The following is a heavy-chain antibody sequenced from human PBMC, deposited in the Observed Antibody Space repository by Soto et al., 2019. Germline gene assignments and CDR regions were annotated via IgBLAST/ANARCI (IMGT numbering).Heavy chain of an antibody. CDR1: GFTFSNYW. CDR2: IKQDGREK. CDR3: ARKGGWRDAFDI. V-gene: IGHV3-7*01. J-gene: IGHJ3*02. D-gene: IGHD2-15*01. Sequence: EVQLVESGGGLVQPGGSLRLSCAASGFTFSNYWMSWVRQAPGKGLEWVANIKQDGREKNYVDSVKGRFTISRDNAKNSLYLQMNILRVEDTAVYFCARKGGWRDAFDIWGQGTMVTVSS.